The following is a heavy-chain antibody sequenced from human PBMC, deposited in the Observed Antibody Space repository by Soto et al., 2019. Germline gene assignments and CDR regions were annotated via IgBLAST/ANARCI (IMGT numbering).Heavy chain of an antibody. D-gene: IGHD4-17*01. Sequence: PGGSLRLSCAASGFTFSSYAMSWVRQAPGKGLEWVSAISGSGGSTYYADSVKGRFTISRDNSKNTLYLQMNSLRAEDTAVYYCAKDGGGDYGGNSYYYYYGMGVWGQGTTVTVSS. V-gene: IGHV3-23*01. CDR3: AKDGGGDYGGNSYYYYYGMGV. CDR1: GFTFSSYA. J-gene: IGHJ6*02. CDR2: ISGSGGST.